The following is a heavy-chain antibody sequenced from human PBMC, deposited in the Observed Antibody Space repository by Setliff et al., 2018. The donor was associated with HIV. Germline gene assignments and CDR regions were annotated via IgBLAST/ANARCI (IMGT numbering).Heavy chain of an antibody. D-gene: IGHD3-10*01. CDR1: GYTFTTYG. J-gene: IGHJ6*04. CDR2: INSYNGNT. V-gene: IGHV1-18*04. Sequence: ASVKVSCKASGYTFTTYGVNWVRQAPGQGLEWMVWINSYNGNTKFTQKFQSRVTMTTDTSTTTAFMELRSWKADDTGIYYCSRSGVPPYYYYGMDVWGKGTTVTVSS. CDR3: SRSGVPPYYYYGMDV.